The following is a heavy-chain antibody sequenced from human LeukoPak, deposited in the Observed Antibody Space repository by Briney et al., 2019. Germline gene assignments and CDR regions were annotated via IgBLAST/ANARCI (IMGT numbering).Heavy chain of an antibody. CDR3: AIGGDSSTSCYRCFNY. CDR2: IYPDDSDT. V-gene: IGHV5-51*01. CDR1: GYSFTNYW. D-gene: IGHD2-2*01. Sequence: PGESLKISCEGSGYSFTNYWIGWVRQMPGKGLEWMGIIYPDDSDTRYSPSFQGQVTISADKSIGTAYLQWSSLKASGTAMYYCAIGGDSSTSCYRCFNYWGQGTLVTVSS. J-gene: IGHJ4*02.